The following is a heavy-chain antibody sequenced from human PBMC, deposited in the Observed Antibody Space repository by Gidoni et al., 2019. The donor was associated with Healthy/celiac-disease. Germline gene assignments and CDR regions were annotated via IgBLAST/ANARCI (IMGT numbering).Heavy chain of an antibody. J-gene: IGHJ4*02. CDR1: GYPFPGYY. V-gene: IGHV1-2*02. D-gene: IGHD6-6*01. Sequence: QVQLVQSGAAVKKPGASVKVSCQASGYPFPGYYMHWVRQAPGQGLEWMGWINPNSGGTNYAQKVQGRVTMTRDTSISTAYMELSRLRSDDTAVYYCARVQRIAARRRGYYFDYWGQGTLVTVSS. CDR3: ARVQRIAARRRGYYFDY. CDR2: INPNSGGT.